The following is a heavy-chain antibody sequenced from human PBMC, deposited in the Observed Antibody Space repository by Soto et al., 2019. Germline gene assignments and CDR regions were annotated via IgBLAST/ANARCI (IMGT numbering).Heavy chain of an antibody. D-gene: IGHD2-15*01. CDR1: GLTFNTYG. J-gene: IGHJ6*02. V-gene: IGHV3-33*01. CDR2: IWYDGSIK. CDR3: ARIDCTGGSCRPYAYYDMDV. Sequence: RVSCAASGLTFNTYGMHWVRQAPGRGLEWVAVIWYDGSIKYYADSVKGRFTISRDNSKNTLYLQMNSLRAEDTAVYYCARIDCTGGSCRPYAYYDMDVWGQGTTVTVSS.